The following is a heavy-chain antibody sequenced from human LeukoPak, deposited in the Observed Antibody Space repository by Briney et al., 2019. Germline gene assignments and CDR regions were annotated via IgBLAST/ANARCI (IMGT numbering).Heavy chain of an antibody. CDR1: CGSFSTYY. D-gene: IGHD6-13*01. CDR3: ARNSSSSRAFDI. J-gene: IGHJ3*02. CDR2: INHSGNT. V-gene: IGHV4-34*01. Sequence: SEPMSLTCAVYCGSFSTYYWSWIRQPPRKGLEWIGQINHSGNTNYNPSLKSRVTISVDTSKNQFSLKLTSVTAADTAVYYCARNSSSSRAFDIWGQGTRVTVSS.